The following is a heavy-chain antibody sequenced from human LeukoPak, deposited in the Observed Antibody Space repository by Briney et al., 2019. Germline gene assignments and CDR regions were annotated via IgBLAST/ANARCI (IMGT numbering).Heavy chain of an antibody. J-gene: IGHJ3*02. CDR3: ARALPGGAFDI. Sequence: PSETLSLTCTVSGGSISSYYWSWIRQPPGKGLEWIGYIYYSGSTNYNPSLKSRVTISVDTSKNQFSLKLSSVTAADTAVYYCARALPGGAFDIWGQGTMVTVSS. CDR2: IYYSGST. V-gene: IGHV4-59*01. CDR1: GGSISSYY. D-gene: IGHD4-23*01.